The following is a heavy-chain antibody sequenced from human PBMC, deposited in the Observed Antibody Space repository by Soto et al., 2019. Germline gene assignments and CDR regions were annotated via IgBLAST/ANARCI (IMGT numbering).Heavy chain of an antibody. CDR2: IYYSGST. V-gene: IGHV4-28*03. J-gene: IGHJ4*02. Sequence: SETLSLTCAVSGYSISSSNWWGWIRQPPGKGLEWIGYIYYSGSTNYNPSLKSRVTISVDTSKNQFSLKLSSVTAADTAVYYCARGRPDSSGYYIDYWGQGTLVPVSS. D-gene: IGHD3-22*01. CDR1: GYSISSSNW. CDR3: ARGRPDSSGYYIDY.